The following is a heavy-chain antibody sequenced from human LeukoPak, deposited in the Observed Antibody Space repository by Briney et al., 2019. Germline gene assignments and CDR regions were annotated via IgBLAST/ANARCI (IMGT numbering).Heavy chain of an antibody. CDR2: IYYSGST. D-gene: IGHD6-13*01. J-gene: IGHJ4*02. CDR3: AREYSSPHWRY. V-gene: IGHV4-59*12. CDR1: GGSISSYY. Sequence: ASGTLSLTCTVSGGSISSYYWSWIRQPPGKGLGWIGYIYYSGSTNYNPSLKSRVTISVDTSKNQFSLKLSSVTAADTAVYYCAREYSSPHWRYWGQGTLVTVSS.